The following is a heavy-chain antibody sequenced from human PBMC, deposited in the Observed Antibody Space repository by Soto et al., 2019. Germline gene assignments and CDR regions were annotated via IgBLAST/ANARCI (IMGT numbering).Heavy chain of an antibody. Sequence: VHLVQSGAEVKKPGASVKVSCKASGYTFTRSGISWVRQAPGQGLEWMGWISTYNGDTNYAQTFQGRVTMTTDTATNTVHMEVRSLRSDDPAVYYCAREGVAPYYLYGTDVWGQGTPVTVAS. CDR1: GYTFTRSG. CDR3: AREGVAPYYLYGTDV. J-gene: IGHJ6*02. CDR2: ISTYNGDT. V-gene: IGHV1-18*01. D-gene: IGHD3-10*01.